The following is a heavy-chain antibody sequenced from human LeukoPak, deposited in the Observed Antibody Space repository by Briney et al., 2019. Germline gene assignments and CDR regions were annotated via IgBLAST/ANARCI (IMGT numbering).Heavy chain of an antibody. CDR2: IYYSGST. D-gene: IGHD3-10*01. CDR1: GGSISSYY. V-gene: IGHV4-59*08. J-gene: IGHJ5*02. Sequence: SETLSLTCTVAGGSISSYYWSWIRQPPGKGLEWVGYIYYSGSTNYNPSLKSRVTISVNTSKNQFSLKLSSVTAADTAVYYCARSRGGDVFDRWGQGTLVTVSS. CDR3: ARSRGGDVFDR.